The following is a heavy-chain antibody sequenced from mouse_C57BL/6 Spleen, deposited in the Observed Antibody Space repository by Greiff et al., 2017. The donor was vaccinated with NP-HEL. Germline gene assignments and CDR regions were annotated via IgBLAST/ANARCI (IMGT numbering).Heavy chain of an antibody. J-gene: IGHJ2*01. CDR3: ARNYYGSSYLYYFDY. CDR2: IDPSDSYT. Sequence: VQLQQSGAELVKPGASVKLSCKASGYTFTSYWMQWVKQRPGQGLEWIGEIDPSDSYTNYNQKFKGKATLTVDTSSSTAYMQLSRLTSEDSAVYYGARNYYGSSYLYYFDYWGQGTTLTVSS. D-gene: IGHD1-1*01. V-gene: IGHV1-50*01. CDR1: GYTFTSYW.